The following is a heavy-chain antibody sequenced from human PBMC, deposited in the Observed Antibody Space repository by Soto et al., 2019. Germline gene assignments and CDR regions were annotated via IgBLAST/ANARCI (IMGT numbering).Heavy chain of an antibody. CDR3: APHLWFGELYY. CDR1: GFTFSSYA. V-gene: IGHV3-23*01. CDR2: ISGSGGST. J-gene: IGHJ4*02. D-gene: IGHD3-10*01. Sequence: EVQLLESGGGLVQPGGSLRLSCAASGFTFSSYAMSWVRQAPGKGLEWVSAISGSGGSTYYADSVKGRFTISRDNSKNTLDLQINSLRAEDTAVYYCAPHLWFGELYYWGQGTLVTVSS.